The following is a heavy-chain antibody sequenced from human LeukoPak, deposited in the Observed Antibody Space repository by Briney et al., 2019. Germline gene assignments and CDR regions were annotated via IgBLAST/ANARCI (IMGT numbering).Heavy chain of an antibody. CDR2: IGSSSSYI. CDR1: GFTFSSYS. J-gene: IGHJ4*02. D-gene: IGHD1-26*01. V-gene: IGHV3-21*01. CDR3: ARGDSGSLLRLFDY. Sequence: GGSLRLSCAASGFTFSSYSMTWVRQAPGKGLEWVSSIGSSSSYIYYAASVKGRFTISRDNAKNSLYLQMNSLRAEDTAVYYCARGDSGSLLRLFDYWGQGTLVTVSS.